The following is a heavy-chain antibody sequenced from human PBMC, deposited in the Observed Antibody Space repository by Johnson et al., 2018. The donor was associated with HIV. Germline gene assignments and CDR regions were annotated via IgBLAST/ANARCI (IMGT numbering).Heavy chain of an antibody. CDR1: GITVSSNY. CDR3: AHSVGATDDAFDI. Sequence: MLLVESGGGLVQPGGSLRLSCAASGITVSSNYMSWVRQAPGKGLEWVSVIFSVGNAYYADSVKGRFTISRDNSKNTLYLQMNSLRAEDTAVYYCAHSVGATDDAFDIWGQGTMVTVSS. J-gene: IGHJ3*02. D-gene: IGHD1-26*01. V-gene: IGHV3-66*01. CDR2: IFSVGNA.